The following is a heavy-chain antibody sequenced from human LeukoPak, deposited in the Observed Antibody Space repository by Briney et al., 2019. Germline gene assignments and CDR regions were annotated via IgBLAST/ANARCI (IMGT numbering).Heavy chain of an antibody. CDR1: GYRFTSYW. J-gene: IGHJ6*02. D-gene: IGHD4-17*01. Sequence: KGGESLKISGQGSGYRFTSYWIGGVPQLPGKGLDWLAIIYPGDSDTRYSPSFQGQVTISADKAITTAYLQWSSLKASDSAMYYCARQVKPGTVTTHRYGMDVWGQGNTVIVSS. CDR3: ARQVKPGTVTTHRYGMDV. CDR2: IYPGDSDT. V-gene: IGHV5-51*01.